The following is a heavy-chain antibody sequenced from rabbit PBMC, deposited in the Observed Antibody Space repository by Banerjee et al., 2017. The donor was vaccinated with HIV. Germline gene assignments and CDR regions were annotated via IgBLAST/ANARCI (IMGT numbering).Heavy chain of an antibody. D-gene: IGHD4-1*01. J-gene: IGHJ4*01. CDR1: GFSFSSGYD. CDR3: ARDVYRSGWNGDFNL. V-gene: IGHV1S40*01. CDR2: INTSSGNT. Sequence: QSLEESGGDLVKPGASLTLTCTASGFSFSSGYDMCWVRQAPGKGLEWIACINTSSGNTVYASWAKGRFTISKTSSTTVTLQMTSLTAADTATYFCARDVYRSGWNGDFNLWGPGTLVTVS.